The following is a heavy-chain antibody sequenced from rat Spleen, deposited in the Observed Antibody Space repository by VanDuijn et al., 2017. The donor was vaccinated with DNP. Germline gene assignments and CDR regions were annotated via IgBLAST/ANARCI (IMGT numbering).Heavy chain of an antibody. V-gene: IGHV5S23*01. CDR2: ITNSGGST. CDR3: VRWNSGHFDY. Sequence: EVQLVESGGDLVQPGRSLKLSCAASGFTFSNYGMAWVRQAPTKGLEWVASITNSGGSTYYRDSVKGRFTISRDNAKSTLYLQMNSLRSEDMATYYCVRWNSGHFDYWGQGVMVTVSS. D-gene: IGHD4-3*01. J-gene: IGHJ2*01. CDR1: GFTFSNYG.